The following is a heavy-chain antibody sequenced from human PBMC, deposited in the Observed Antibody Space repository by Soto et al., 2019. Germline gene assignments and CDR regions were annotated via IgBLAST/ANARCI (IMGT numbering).Heavy chain of an antibody. D-gene: IGHD3-16*02. V-gene: IGHV1-69*13. Sequence: ASVKVSCKASGGTFSSYAISWVRQAPGQGLEWMGGIIPIFGTANYAQKFQGRVTITADESTSTAYMELSSLRSEDTAVYYCARGYTLYYYYYGMDVWGQGTTVTVSS. J-gene: IGHJ6*02. CDR1: GGTFSSYA. CDR3: ARGYTLYYYYYGMDV. CDR2: IIPIFGTA.